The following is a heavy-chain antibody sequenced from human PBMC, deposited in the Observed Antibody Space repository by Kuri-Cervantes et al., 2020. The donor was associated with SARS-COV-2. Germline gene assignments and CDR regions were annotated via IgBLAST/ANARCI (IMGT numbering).Heavy chain of an antibody. Sequence: GESLKISCAASGFTFSSYAMHWVRQAPGKGLEWVAVISYDGSNKYYADSVKGRFTISRDNSKNTLYLQMNSLRAEDTAVYYRARDQDYYDSNDYFDYWGQGTLVTVSS. V-gene: IGHV3-30*04. CDR1: GFTFSSYA. J-gene: IGHJ4*02. D-gene: IGHD3-22*01. CDR3: ARDQDYYDSNDYFDY. CDR2: ISYDGSNK.